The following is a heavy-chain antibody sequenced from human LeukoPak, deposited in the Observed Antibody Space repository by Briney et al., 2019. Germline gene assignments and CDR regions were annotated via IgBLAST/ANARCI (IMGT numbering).Heavy chain of an antibody. D-gene: IGHD1-26*01. CDR2: IRSKAHGGTT. J-gene: IGHJ4*02. CDR3: TRDGSGSYGRYYFDY. CDR1: GFTFGDYA. Sequence: GGSLRLSSTASGFTFGDYAMSWVRQAPGKGLEWVGFIRSKAHGGTTEYAASVKGRFTISRDDSKSIAYLQMNSLKTEDTAVYYCTRDGSGSYGRYYFDYWGQGTLVTVSS. V-gene: IGHV3-49*04.